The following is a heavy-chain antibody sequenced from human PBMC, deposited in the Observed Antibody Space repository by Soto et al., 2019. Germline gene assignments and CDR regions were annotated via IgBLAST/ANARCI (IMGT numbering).Heavy chain of an antibody. CDR3: TRDRYLHDYSNYAYYYYMDV. Sequence: ASVKVSCKASGYTFTGYYMHWVRQAPGQGLEWMGWINPNSGGTNYAQKFQGWVTMTRDTSISTAYMELSRLRSDDTAVYYCTRDRYLHDYSNYAYYYYMDVWGKGTTVTVSS. CDR2: INPNSGGT. J-gene: IGHJ6*03. D-gene: IGHD4-4*01. V-gene: IGHV1-2*04. CDR1: GYTFTGYY.